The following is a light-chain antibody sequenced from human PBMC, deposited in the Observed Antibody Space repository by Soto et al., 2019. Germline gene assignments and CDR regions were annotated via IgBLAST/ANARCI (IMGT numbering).Light chain of an antibody. CDR2: LNSDGSH. J-gene: IGLJ3*02. CDR1: SGHISYA. V-gene: IGLV4-69*01. CDR3: QTWGTGIQV. Sequence: QSVLTQSPSASASLGASVKLTCTLSSGHISYAIAWHQQQPEKGPRYLMKLNSDGSHSKGDGIPDRFSGSSSGAERYLTISCLQSEDEADYYCQTWGTGIQVFGGGTKLTVL.